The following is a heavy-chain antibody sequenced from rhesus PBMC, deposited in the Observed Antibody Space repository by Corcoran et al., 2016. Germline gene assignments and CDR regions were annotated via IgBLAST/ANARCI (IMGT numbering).Heavy chain of an antibody. Sequence: EVQLVESGGGLAKPGGSLRLSCVASGFTFSSFWLHWVRQAPGKGLDWISTNKSVGDSTYDADAVKGRVTISRENAKNTLYLQMNSLRAEDTAVYYCAKRDLRGGQGVLVTVSS. D-gene: IGHD2-15*01. CDR1: GFTFSSFW. CDR2: NKSVGDST. J-gene: IGHJ4*01. V-gene: IGHV3-14*01. CDR3: AKRDLR.